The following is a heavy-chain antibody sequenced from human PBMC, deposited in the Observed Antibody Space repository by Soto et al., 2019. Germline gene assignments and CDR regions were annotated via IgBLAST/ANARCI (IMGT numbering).Heavy chain of an antibody. J-gene: IGHJ3*02. V-gene: IGHV1-18*01. CDR1: GYTFTSYG. CDR3: ARDLMGDITAFGIAAAAGRAFDI. CDR2: ISAYNGNT. D-gene: IGHD6-13*01. Sequence: ASVKVSCKASGYTFTSYGISWVRQAPGQGLEWMGWISAYNGNTNYAQKLQGRVTMTTDTSTSTAYMELSSLRSDDTAVYYCARDLMGDITAFGIAAAAGRAFDIWGQGTMVTVSS.